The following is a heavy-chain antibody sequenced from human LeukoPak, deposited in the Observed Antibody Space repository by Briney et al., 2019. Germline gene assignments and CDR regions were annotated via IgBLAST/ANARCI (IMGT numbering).Heavy chain of an antibody. CDR3: ARAGDPATRPFDY. D-gene: IGHD1-26*01. CDR1: GGSISSSNW. CDR2: IYHSGSS. Sequence: PSETLSLTCAVSGGSISSSNWWSWVRQPPGKGLESIGEIYHSGSSNDNPSFRSRLTISVDKSKNQFSLKLSSVTAADTAVYYCARAGDPATRPFDYWGQGTLVTVSS. V-gene: IGHV4-4*02. J-gene: IGHJ4*02.